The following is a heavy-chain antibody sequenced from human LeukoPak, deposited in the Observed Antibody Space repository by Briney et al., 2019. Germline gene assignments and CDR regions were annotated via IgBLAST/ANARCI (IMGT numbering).Heavy chain of an antibody. CDR3: ARVRRSGGFLDI. Sequence: PSETLSLTCAVYDGSLSDHYWSWIRQPPGKGLEWIGEINHSGSTNYNPSLRSRVTISVDTSKNQFSLKLRSVTAADTAEYYCARVRRSGGFLDIWGQGTMVTVSS. CDR2: INHSGST. CDR1: DGSLSDHY. V-gene: IGHV4-34*01. J-gene: IGHJ3*02. D-gene: IGHD6-25*01.